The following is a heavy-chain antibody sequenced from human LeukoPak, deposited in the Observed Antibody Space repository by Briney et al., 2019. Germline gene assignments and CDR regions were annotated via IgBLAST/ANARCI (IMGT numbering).Heavy chain of an antibody. CDR2: IRQDGSET. J-gene: IGHJ5*02. Sequence: GGSLRLSCAASGFTFSSYWMSWVRQAPGKGLEWVANIRQDGSETYYLDSVMGRFTISRDNAKNSLHLQMNSLRAEDTAVYYLGGNSQSKRGYIWFDPWVQGTVVTVSS. CDR3: GGNSQSKRGYIWFDP. V-gene: IGHV3-7*05. D-gene: IGHD5-12*01. CDR1: GFTFSSYW.